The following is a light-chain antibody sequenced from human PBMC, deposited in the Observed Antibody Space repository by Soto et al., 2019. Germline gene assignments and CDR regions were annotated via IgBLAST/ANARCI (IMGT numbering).Light chain of an antibody. Sequence: DIQMTQSPSSLSASVGDRVTITCRASQSISSYLNWYQQKPWKAPNRLIYAASSLKSGGPSSFSGRGSGTDDILPISSLQPVDVAADYCQQSYSTPPVTFGQGTRLEIK. CDR1: QSISSY. CDR2: AAS. J-gene: IGKJ5*01. V-gene: IGKV1-39*01. CDR3: QQSYSTPPVT.